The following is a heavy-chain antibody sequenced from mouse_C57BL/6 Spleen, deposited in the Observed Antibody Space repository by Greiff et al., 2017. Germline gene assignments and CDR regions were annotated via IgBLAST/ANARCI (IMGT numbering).Heavy chain of an antibody. J-gene: IGHJ1*03. CDR1: GYTFTNYW. Sequence: VHLVESGAELVRPGTSVKMSCKASGYTFTNYWIGWAKQRPGHGLEWIGDIYPGGGYTNYNEKFKGKATLTADKSSSTAYMQISSLTSDDSAIYYCARFGYYYGSSLWYFDVWGTGTTVTVSS. CDR2: IYPGGGYT. V-gene: IGHV1-63*01. CDR3: ARFGYYYGSSLWYFDV. D-gene: IGHD1-1*01.